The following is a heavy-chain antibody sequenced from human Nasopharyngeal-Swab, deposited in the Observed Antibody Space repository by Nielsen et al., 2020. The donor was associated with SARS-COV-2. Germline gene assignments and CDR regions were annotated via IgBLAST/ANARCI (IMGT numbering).Heavy chain of an antibody. CDR3: ARGGDPREVVAATDCFDP. V-gene: IGHV1-46*01. CDR2: INPGGGSA. Sequence: WARQAPGQGREWMGIINPGGGSARYPQNFQVRVTMTRDTSTSTVYMELSSLRSEDTAVYYCARGGDPREVVAATDCFDPWGQGTRVTVSS. D-gene: IGHD2-15*01. J-gene: IGHJ5*02.